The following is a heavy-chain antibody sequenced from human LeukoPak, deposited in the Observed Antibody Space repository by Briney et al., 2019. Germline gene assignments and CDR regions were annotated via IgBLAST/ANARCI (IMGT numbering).Heavy chain of an antibody. Sequence: SETLSLTCAVYGGSFSGYYWSWIRQPPGKGLEWIGEINHSGSTNYNPSLKSRVSISVDTSKNQFPLKLSSVTAADTAVYYCGRRARWLRCPFDYWGQGTLVTVSS. CDR2: INHSGST. CDR1: GGSFSGYY. V-gene: IGHV4-34*01. J-gene: IGHJ4*02. D-gene: IGHD5-12*01. CDR3: GRRARWLRCPFDY.